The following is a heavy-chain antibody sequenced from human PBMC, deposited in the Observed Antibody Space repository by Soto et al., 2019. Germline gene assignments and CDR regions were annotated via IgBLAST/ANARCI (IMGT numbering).Heavy chain of an antibody. CDR3: TSLFCGSCYPRDDY. V-gene: IGHV3-15*07. J-gene: IGHJ4*02. Sequence: PGGSLRLSCADSGFTFSNAWMNWVRQAPGKGLEWVGRIKSKTDGGTTDYAAPVKGRFTISRDDSKNTLYLQMNSLKTEDTAVNYCTSLFCGSCYPRDDYWCQGTLVPVSS. CDR2: IKSKTDGGTT. D-gene: IGHD2-15*01. CDR1: GFTFSNAW.